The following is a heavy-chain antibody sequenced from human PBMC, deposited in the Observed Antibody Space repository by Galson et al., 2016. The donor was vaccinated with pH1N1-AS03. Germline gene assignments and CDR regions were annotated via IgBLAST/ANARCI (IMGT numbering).Heavy chain of an antibody. D-gene: IGHD3-22*01. CDR1: GFVFSTSA. CDR2: IRYDESTK. CDR3: VKGGGYSHGFLEYYFDS. Sequence: SLRLSCAASGFVFSTSAIHWVRQSPGKGLEWVAFIRYDESTKNYGDSVKGRFAISRDNPTHPVYLEMNTLRPEDTAVYYCVKGGGYSHGFLEYYFDSWGQGTLVTVSS. V-gene: IGHV3-30*02. J-gene: IGHJ4*02.